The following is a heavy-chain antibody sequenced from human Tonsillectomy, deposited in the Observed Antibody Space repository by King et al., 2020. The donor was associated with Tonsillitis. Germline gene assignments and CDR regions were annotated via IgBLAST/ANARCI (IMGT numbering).Heavy chain of an antibody. CDR3: ARDGRNVVGSSRNWLDP. J-gene: IGHJ5*02. CDR2: ISGAGGST. V-gene: IGHV3-23*04. Sequence: VQLVESGGGLVQPGGSLRLSCAASGFTFSTYAMNWVRQTPGKGLEWVSTISGAGGSTHYADSVRGRFTISRDNSKNTMYLQMNSLRAGDTAVYYCARDGRNVVGSSRNWLDPWGQGTLVTVSS. D-gene: IGHD1-1*01. CDR1: GFTFSTYA.